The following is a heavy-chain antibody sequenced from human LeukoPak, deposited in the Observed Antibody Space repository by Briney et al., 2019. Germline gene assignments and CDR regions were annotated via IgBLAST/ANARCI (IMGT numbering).Heavy chain of an antibody. CDR1: GFTVSSNY. Sequence: QSGGSLRLSCAASGFTVSSNYMSWVRQPPGKGLEWVSVICSDGRTYYADSVKGRFTVSRDSSKNTLYLQMNILRTEDTAVYYCARAFIGVAGFFDSWGQGTLVTVSS. V-gene: IGHV3-66*02. J-gene: IGHJ4*02. D-gene: IGHD6-19*01. CDR2: ICSDGRT. CDR3: ARAFIGVAGFFDS.